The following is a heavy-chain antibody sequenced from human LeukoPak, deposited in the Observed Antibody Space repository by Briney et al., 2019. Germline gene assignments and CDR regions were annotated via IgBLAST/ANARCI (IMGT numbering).Heavy chain of an antibody. CDR2: ISGSGGST. D-gene: IGHD5-12*01. J-gene: IGHJ4*02. V-gene: IGHV3-23*01. CDR1: GFTFSSYA. CDR3: AKAPLDIVATIDGLDY. Sequence: GGSLRLSCAASGFTFSSYAMSWVRQAPGKGLEWVSAISGSGGSTYYADSVKGRFTISRDNSKNTLYLQMNSLRAEDTAVYYCAKAPLDIVATIDGLDYWGQGTLVTVSS.